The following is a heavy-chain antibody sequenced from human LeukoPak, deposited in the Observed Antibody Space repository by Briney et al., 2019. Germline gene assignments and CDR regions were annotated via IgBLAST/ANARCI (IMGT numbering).Heavy chain of an antibody. CDR3: ARGTGIAVAASGY. CDR1: GFTFDDYG. D-gene: IGHD6-19*01. Sequence: GSLRLSXAASGFTFDDYGMSWVRQAPGKGLEWVSGINWNGGSTGYADSVKVRFTISRDNAKNSLYLQMNSLRAEDTALYYCARGTGIAVAASGYWGQGTLVTVSS. V-gene: IGHV3-20*04. CDR2: INWNGGST. J-gene: IGHJ4*02.